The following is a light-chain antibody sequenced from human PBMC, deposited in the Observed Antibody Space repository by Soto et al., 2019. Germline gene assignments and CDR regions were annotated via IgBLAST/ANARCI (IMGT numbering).Light chain of an antibody. CDR3: QQRSNWPYT. V-gene: IGKV3-11*01. J-gene: IGKJ2*01. CDR2: DAS. CDR1: QSVSSY. Sequence: EIVLTQSPATLSLSPGERATLSCRASQSVSSYLAWYQQKPGQAPRLLIYDASNRATGIPARSSGSGSGTDFTLTISSLEPEDFAVYYCQQRSNWPYTFGQGTKLEIK.